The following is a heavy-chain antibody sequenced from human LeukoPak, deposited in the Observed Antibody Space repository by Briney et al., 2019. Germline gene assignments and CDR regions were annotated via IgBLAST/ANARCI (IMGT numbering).Heavy chain of an antibody. Sequence: ASVKVSRKASGYTFTSYGISWVRQAPGQGLEWMGWISAYNGNTNYAQKLQGRVTMTTDTSTSTAYMELRSLRSDDTAVYYCARGIVVVPAADYSYNWFDPWGQGTLVTVSS. D-gene: IGHD2-2*01. V-gene: IGHV1-18*01. CDR2: ISAYNGNT. CDR3: ARGIVVVPAADYSYNWFDP. CDR1: GYTFTSYG. J-gene: IGHJ5*02.